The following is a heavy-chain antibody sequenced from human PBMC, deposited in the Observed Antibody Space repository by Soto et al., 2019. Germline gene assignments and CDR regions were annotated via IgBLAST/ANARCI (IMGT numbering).Heavy chain of an antibody. D-gene: IGHD3-9*01. CDR1: GFTFSSYV. V-gene: IGHV3-23*01. Sequence: GGSLRLSCAASGFTFSSYVMSWVRQAPGKGLEWVSAISGSGGSTYYADSVKGRFTISRDNSKNTLYLQMNSLRAEDTAVYYCAKAANVLRFFDWSEPSSYYYYGMDVGGQGTTVTVPS. J-gene: IGHJ6*02. CDR2: ISGSGGST. CDR3: AKAANVLRFFDWSEPSSYYYYGMDV.